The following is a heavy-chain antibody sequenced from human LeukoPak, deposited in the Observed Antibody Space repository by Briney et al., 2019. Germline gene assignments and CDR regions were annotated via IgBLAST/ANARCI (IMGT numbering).Heavy chain of an antibody. CDR2: INWNGASR. CDR3: ARDSLKWEPKTHSFDF. Sequence: GGSLRLSCVASGFTFDDYGMSWVRQAPGQGPEWVSDINWNGASRRYADSVKGRFTISRDNAKKSLYLQVNSLRAEDTALYYCARDSLKWEPKTHSFDFWGQGTMVTVSS. J-gene: IGHJ3*01. D-gene: IGHD1-26*01. CDR1: GFTFDDYG. V-gene: IGHV3-20*04.